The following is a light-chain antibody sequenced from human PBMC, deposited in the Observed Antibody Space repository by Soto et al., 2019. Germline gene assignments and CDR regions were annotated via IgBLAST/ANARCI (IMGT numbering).Light chain of an antibody. CDR2: DSS. CDR1: QSVSRN. J-gene: IGKJ1*01. Sequence: EIVLTQSPGTLSLSPGDRATLSCRASQSVSRNLAWYQQKLGQAPRLLIYDSSTRATGIPARFSGSGSGTEFTLTISSLQSEDFAVYFCHQYYDWLTWTFGQGTKVDSK. V-gene: IGKV3-15*01. CDR3: HQYYDWLTWT.